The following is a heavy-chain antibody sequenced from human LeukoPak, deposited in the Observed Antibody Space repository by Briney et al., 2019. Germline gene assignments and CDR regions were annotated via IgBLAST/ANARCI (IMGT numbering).Heavy chain of an antibody. V-gene: IGHV4-31*03. Sequence: SQTLSLTCTVSGGSISSGGYYWSWIRQHPGKGLEWIGYIYYSGSTYYNPSLKSRVTISVDTSKNQFSLKLTSVTAADTAVYYCARELGRLVDYWGQGTLVTVSS. CDR1: GGSISSGGYY. CDR2: IYYSGST. CDR3: ARELGRLVDY. D-gene: IGHD3-9*01. J-gene: IGHJ4*02.